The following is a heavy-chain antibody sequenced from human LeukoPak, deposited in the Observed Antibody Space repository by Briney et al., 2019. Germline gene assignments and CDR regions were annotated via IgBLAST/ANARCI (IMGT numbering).Heavy chain of an antibody. CDR3: VKLGRRFLEWSDIDY. J-gene: IGHJ4*02. V-gene: IGHV3-30*02. Sequence: PVGSLRLSCAASGFTFSSYGMHWVRQAPGRGLEWVAFIRYDGSNKYYADSVKGRFTISRDNSKNTLYLQMNSLRAEDTAVYYCVKLGRRFLEWSDIDYWGQGTLVTVSS. CDR1: GFTFSSYG. CDR2: IRYDGSNK. D-gene: IGHD3-3*01.